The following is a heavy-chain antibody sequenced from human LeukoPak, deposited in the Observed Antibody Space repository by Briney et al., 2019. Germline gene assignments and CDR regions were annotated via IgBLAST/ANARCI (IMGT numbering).Heavy chain of an antibody. CDR2: ISDTGATT. CDR1: GFTFSSYA. Sequence: PGGSLRLSCAVSGFTFSSYAMSWVRQAPGKGLEWVSAISDTGATTYDADSVKGRFTISRDNSRSTLYLQMNSLRADDTALYYCAKDTSIGRYCTNGVCSPFDYWGQGTLVTDSS. D-gene: IGHD2-8*01. V-gene: IGHV3-23*01. J-gene: IGHJ4*02. CDR3: AKDTSIGRYCTNGVCSPFDY.